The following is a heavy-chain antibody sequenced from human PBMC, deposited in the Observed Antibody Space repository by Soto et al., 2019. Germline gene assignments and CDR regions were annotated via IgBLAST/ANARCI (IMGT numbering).Heavy chain of an antibody. CDR3: ARDDRYNWNDVYYYGMDV. Sequence: GGSLRLSCAASGFTFSSYEMNWVRQAPGKGLEWVSYISSSRSTIYYADSVKGRFTISRGNAKNSLYLQMNSLRAEDTAVYYCARDDRYNWNDVYYYGMDVWGQGTTVTVS. CDR2: ISSSRSTI. CDR1: GFTFSSYE. J-gene: IGHJ6*02. D-gene: IGHD1-20*01. V-gene: IGHV3-48*03.